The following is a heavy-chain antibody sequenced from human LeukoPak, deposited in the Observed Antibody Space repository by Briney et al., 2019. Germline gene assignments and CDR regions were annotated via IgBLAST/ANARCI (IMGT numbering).Heavy chain of an antibody. Sequence: PGGSLRLPCAASEFTFSRYAMSWVRQAPGKGLEWVSAISGSGGSTYYADSVKGRFTISRDNSKNTLYLQMNSLRAEDTAVYYCAKVPLDYYDSSGYYSGYWGQGTLVTVSS. J-gene: IGHJ4*02. V-gene: IGHV3-23*01. CDR1: EFTFSRYA. CDR3: AKVPLDYYDSSGYYSGY. CDR2: ISGSGGST. D-gene: IGHD3-22*01.